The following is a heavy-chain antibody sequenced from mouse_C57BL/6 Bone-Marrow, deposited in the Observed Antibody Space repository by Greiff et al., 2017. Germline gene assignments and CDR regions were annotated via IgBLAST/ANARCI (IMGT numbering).Heavy chain of an antibody. Sequence: VQLQQSGAELVRPGASVKLSCKASGYTFTSYGISWVTQRPGQGLEWIGGIDPRSGNTKYNAKFKGKATLTVDKPSSTASMELRSLTSEDSAVYFCASADSYFDYWGQGTTLTVSS. CDR2: IDPRSGNT. V-gene: IGHV1-81*01. CDR1: GYTFTSYG. D-gene: IGHD3-2*01. J-gene: IGHJ2*01. CDR3: ASADSYFDY.